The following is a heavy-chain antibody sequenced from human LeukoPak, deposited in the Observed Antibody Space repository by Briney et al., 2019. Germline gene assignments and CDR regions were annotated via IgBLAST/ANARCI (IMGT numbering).Heavy chain of an antibody. J-gene: IGHJ6*02. CDR2: TYSGGST. D-gene: IGHD4-23*01. V-gene: IGHV3-53*01. CDR1: GFTVSSNY. CDR3: ASNGGFKNYYYGMDV. Sequence: GGSLRLSCAASGFTVSSNYMSWVRQAPGKGLEWVSVTYSGGSTYYADSVKGRFTISRDNSKNTLYLQMNSLRAEDTAVYYCASNGGFKNYYYGMDVWGQGTTVTVSS.